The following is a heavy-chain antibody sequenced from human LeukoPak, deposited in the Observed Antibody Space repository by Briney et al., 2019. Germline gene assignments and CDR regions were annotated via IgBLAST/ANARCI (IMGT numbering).Heavy chain of an antibody. CDR1: GVTFSSYS. V-gene: IGHV3-21*01. J-gene: IGHJ3*02. Sequence: GGSLRLSCAASGVTFSSYSMNCGREAPGKGVEWVSSISSSSSYIYYADSVKGRFTISRENAKHSLYLQMNSLRAEDTAVYYCARGGIVTEDYIWGQGTMVTVSS. D-gene: IGHD3-22*01. CDR2: ISSSSSYI. CDR3: ARGGIVTEDYI.